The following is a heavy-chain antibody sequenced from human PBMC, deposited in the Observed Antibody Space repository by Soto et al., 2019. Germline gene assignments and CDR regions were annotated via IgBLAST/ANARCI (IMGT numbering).Heavy chain of an antibody. CDR1: GFTFSSYA. CDR3: ARDRVVVPAAMVRYYYYGMDV. Sequence: GGSLRLSCAASGFTFSSYAMHWVRQAPGKGLEWVAVISYDGSNKYYADSVKGRFTISRDNSKNTLYLQMNSLRAEDTAVYYCARDRVVVPAAMVRYYYYGMDVWGQGTTVTVSS. D-gene: IGHD2-2*01. CDR2: ISYDGSNK. V-gene: IGHV3-30-3*01. J-gene: IGHJ6*02.